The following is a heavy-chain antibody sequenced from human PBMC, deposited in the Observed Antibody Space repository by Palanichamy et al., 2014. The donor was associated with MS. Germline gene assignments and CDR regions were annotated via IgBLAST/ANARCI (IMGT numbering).Heavy chain of an antibody. CDR1: GFTFDDYA. J-gene: IGHJ2*01. Sequence: LVEVWGRAWYSLAGPSRLSCAASGFTFDDYAMHWVRQAPGKGLEWVSGISWNSGSIGYADSVKGRFTISRDNAKNSLYLQMNSLRAEDTALYYCARTTTYYYDSSGYYGYFDLWGRGTLVTVSS. D-gene: IGHD3-22*01. CDR2: ISWNSGSI. CDR3: ARTTTYYYDSSGYYGYFDL. V-gene: IGHV3-9*01.